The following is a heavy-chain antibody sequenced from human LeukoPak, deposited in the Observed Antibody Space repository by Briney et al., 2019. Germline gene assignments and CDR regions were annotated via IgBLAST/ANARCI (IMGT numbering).Heavy chain of an antibody. CDR2: IYHSGST. D-gene: IGHD3-22*01. Sequence: PSETLSLTCTVSGYSISSGYYWGWIRPPPGKGLEWIGSIYHSGSTYYNPSLKSRVTISVDTSKNQFSLKLSSVTAADTAVYYCAREKDSSGCLDYWGQGTLVTVSS. V-gene: IGHV4-38-2*02. CDR1: GYSISSGYY. CDR3: AREKDSSGCLDY. J-gene: IGHJ4*02.